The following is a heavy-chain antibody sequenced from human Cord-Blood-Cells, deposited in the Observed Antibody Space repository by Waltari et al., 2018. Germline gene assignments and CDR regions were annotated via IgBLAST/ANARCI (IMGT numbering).Heavy chain of an antibody. CDR2: IYTSGST. Sequence: QVQLQESGPGLVKPSETLSLTCTVSGGPISSSYRRWIRQPDGKGPEWIGRIYTSGSTNYNPSLKSRVTMSVDTSKNQFSLKLSSVTAADTAVYYCARDGYCSSTSCYTDYYYYMDVWGKGTTVTVSS. J-gene: IGHJ6*03. V-gene: IGHV4-4*07. D-gene: IGHD2-2*02. CDR3: ARDGYCSSTSCYTDYYYYMDV. CDR1: GGPISSSY.